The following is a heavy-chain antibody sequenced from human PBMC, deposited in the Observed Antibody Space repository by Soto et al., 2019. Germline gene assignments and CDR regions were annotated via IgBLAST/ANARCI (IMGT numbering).Heavy chain of an antibody. CDR3: ARGPDFGGFDV. CDR2: INPDSGDT. Sequence: QVQLVQSGAEVKKPGASVKVSCMSSGYTFTVYYIHWLRQAPGQGPEWLGLINPDSGDTSYAQKFRGWVTKTRDTSISTAYMELNRLTSDDTAVYFCARGPDFGGFDVWGQGTVVTVSS. V-gene: IGHV1-2*04. J-gene: IGHJ3*01. CDR1: GYTFTVYY. D-gene: IGHD3-3*01.